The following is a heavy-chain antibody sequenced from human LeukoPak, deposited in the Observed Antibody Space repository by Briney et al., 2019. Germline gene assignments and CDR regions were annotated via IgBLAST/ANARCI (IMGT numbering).Heavy chain of an antibody. CDR2: IGAYNSNT. CDR1: GYTFSRYG. Sequence: ASVKVSCKASGYTFSRYGISWVRQAPGQGLEWMGWIGAYNSNTNYAQKLQGRVTMTTDTSTSTAYMELSRLRSDDTAVYYCASSLTGDLHFDIWGQGTMVTVSS. J-gene: IGHJ3*02. CDR3: ASSLTGDLHFDI. V-gene: IGHV1-18*01. D-gene: IGHD7-27*01.